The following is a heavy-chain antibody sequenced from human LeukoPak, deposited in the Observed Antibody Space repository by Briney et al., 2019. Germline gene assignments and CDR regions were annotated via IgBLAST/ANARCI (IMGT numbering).Heavy chain of an antibody. D-gene: IGHD6-19*01. CDR2: ISGSGGST. V-gene: IGHV3-23*01. CDR1: GFTFSSYA. J-gene: IGHJ4*02. CDR3: AKDLLYSSNSKGGFDY. Sequence: PGGSLRLSCAASGFTFSSYAMSWVRQAPGKGLEWVSAISGSGGSTYYADSVKGRFTISRDNSKNTLYLQMNSLRAEDTAVYYCAKDLLYSSNSKGGFDYWGQGTLVTVSS.